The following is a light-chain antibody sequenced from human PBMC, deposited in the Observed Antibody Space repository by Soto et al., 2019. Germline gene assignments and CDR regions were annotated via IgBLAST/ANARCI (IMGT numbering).Light chain of an antibody. Sequence: EIVMTQSPATLSVSPGERATLSCRASQTLYNNLAWYQQKLGQAPRLLIYGASARATDIPARFSGSGSGTECTLTNSGLQSEDFAIYYCQQYSDWPLTFGGGTKVEIK. J-gene: IGKJ4*01. CDR3: QQYSDWPLT. CDR2: GAS. CDR1: QTLYNN. V-gene: IGKV3-15*01.